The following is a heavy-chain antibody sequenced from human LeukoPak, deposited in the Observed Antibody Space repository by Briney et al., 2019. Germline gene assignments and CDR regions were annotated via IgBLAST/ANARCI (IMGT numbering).Heavy chain of an antibody. V-gene: IGHV3-23*01. CDR1: GFTFSSYA. Sequence: GGSLRLSCAASGFTFSSYAISWVRQAPRKGLEWISAISGSGGSTYYADSVKGRFTISRDNSKNTLYLQMNSLRAEDTAVYYCAKGGRGSGSYYLPAFDYYYMDVWGKGTTVTVSS. D-gene: IGHD3-10*01. J-gene: IGHJ6*03. CDR2: ISGSGGST. CDR3: AKGGRGSGSYYLPAFDYYYMDV.